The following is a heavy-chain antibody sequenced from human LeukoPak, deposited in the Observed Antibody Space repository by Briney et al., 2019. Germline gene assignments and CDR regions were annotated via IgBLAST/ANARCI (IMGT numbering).Heavy chain of an antibody. CDR1: GFTFDDYA. Sequence: PGGSLRLSCAASGFTFDDYAMHWVRQAPGKGLEWVSGISWNSGSIGYADSVKGRFTISRDNAKNSLYLQMNSLRDEDTAVYYCARPSRSSGYFDYWGQGTLVTVSS. D-gene: IGHD6-19*01. V-gene: IGHV3-9*01. CDR2: ISWNSGSI. J-gene: IGHJ4*02. CDR3: ARPSRSSGYFDY.